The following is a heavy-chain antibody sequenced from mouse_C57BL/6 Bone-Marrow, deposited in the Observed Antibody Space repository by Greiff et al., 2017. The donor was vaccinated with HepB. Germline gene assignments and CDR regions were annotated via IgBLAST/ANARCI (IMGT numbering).Heavy chain of an antibody. Sequence: VQLQQSGAELVRPGTSVKLSCKASGYAFTNYLIEWVKQRPGRGLEWIGVINPGSGGTNYNEKFKGKATLTADKSSSTAYMQLSSQTSEDSAVYFCARGEGLAMDYWGQGTSVTVSS. CDR2: INPGSGGT. CDR3: ARGEGLAMDY. CDR1: GYAFTNYL. V-gene: IGHV1-54*01. J-gene: IGHJ4*01.